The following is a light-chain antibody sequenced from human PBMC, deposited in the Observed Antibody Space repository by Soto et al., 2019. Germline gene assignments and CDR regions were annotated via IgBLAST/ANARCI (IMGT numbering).Light chain of an antibody. J-gene: IGKJ1*01. Sequence: EIVMTQSPATLSVSPGERATLSCRASQSVSSNLAWYQQKPGQAPRLLIYGASTRATGIPARFSGSGSGTEFTLTINSLQSEDFAVYYCQLYNNWPVWTFGQGTKVEIK. CDR1: QSVSSN. CDR2: GAS. CDR3: QLYNNWPVWT. V-gene: IGKV3-15*01.